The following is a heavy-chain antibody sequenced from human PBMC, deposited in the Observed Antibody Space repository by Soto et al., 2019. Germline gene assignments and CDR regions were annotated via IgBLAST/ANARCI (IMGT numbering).Heavy chain of an antibody. CDR1: GFTFSSYG. Sequence: QVQLVESGGGVVQPGRSLRLSCAASGFTFSSYGMHWVRQAPGKGLEWVAVIWYDGSNKYYADSVKGRFTISRDNSKNTLYLQMNSLRAEDTDVYYCARDQGPAGEYYYGMDVWGQGTTVTVSS. CDR3: ARDQGPAGEYYYGMDV. V-gene: IGHV3-33*01. J-gene: IGHJ6*02. CDR2: IWYDGSNK. D-gene: IGHD3-16*01.